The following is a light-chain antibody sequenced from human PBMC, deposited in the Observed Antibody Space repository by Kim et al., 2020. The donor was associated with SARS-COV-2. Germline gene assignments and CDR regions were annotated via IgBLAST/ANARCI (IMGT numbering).Light chain of an antibody. CDR2: GAS. Sequence: DTHMTQSPSSVSASVGDRVTITCRAGQDISGWVAWSQQTPGKAPKLLIYGASTLQSGVPSRFSGSGSGTEFTLTISNLQPEDFATYYWQEANNFPIMFGQGTRLEIK. V-gene: IGKV1D-12*01. CDR3: QEANNFPIM. J-gene: IGKJ5*01. CDR1: QDISGW.